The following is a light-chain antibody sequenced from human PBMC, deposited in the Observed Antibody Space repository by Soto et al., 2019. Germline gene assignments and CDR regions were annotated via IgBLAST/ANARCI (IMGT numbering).Light chain of an antibody. V-gene: IGLV1-40*01. J-gene: IGLJ2*01. CDR2: GNS. Sequence: QSVLTQPPSVSGAPGHRVTISCTWTSSNIGAGYDVHWYQQLPGTAPKLLIYGNSNRPSGVPDRFSGSKSGTSASLAITGLQAEDEADYYCQYYDSSVPKVVFGGVTTLTVL. CDR1: SSNIGAGYD. CDR3: QYYDSSVPKVV.